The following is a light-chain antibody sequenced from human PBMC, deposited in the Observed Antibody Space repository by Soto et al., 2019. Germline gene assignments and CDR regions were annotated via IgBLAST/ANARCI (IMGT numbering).Light chain of an antibody. CDR3: QQYGSSIT. CDR2: SAS. Sequence: IQMTQFPSSLSSSVGDRFTITCRASQGISNYLAWYQQTPVKVPKLLIYSASTLQSGVPSRFSGRGSGTDFTLTVTRLEPEDFAVYYCQQYGSSITFGQGTRLEVK. V-gene: IGKV1-27*01. J-gene: IGKJ5*01. CDR1: QGISNY.